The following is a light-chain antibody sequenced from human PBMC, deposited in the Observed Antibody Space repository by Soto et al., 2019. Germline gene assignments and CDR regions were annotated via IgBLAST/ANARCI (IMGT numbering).Light chain of an antibody. Sequence: DIQMTQSPSTLSAGVGDRVTITCRASQRISTYLNWYQQKPGQATTLLIYAASSLQSGVPSRFSGGGSGTDFTLTINTLQPEDFATYFCQQCYSSPRTFGQGTKVEIK. V-gene: IGKV1-39*01. J-gene: IGKJ1*01. CDR3: QQCYSSPRT. CDR2: AAS. CDR1: QRISTY.